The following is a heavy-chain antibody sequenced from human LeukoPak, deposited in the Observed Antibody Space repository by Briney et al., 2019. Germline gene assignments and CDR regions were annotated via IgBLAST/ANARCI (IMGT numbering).Heavy chain of an antibody. V-gene: IGHV4-59*12. CDR2: IYYSGTT. CDR1: GGSISSYY. CDR3: ARDQRDIVVVPAAIKGAGYYYYYMDV. D-gene: IGHD2-2*02. J-gene: IGHJ6*03. Sequence: PSETLSLTCTVSGGSISSYYWTWIRQPPGKGLEWIGYIYYSGTTYYNPSLKSRVTMSVDTSKNQFSLKLSSVTAADTAVYYCARDQRDIVVVPAAIKGAGYYYYYMDVWGKGTTVTVSS.